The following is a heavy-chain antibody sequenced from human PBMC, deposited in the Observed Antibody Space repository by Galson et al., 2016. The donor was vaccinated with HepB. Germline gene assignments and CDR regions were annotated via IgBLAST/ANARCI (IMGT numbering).Heavy chain of an antibody. CDR3: AKAVTRNTIFGVVTGKEGAHYGMDV. J-gene: IGHJ6*02. Sequence: LRLSCAASGFIFSNYAMSWVRQVPRKGLEWVSAISGSGGSTHYADSVKGRFTISRDNSKNTLYLQMNSLRAEDTAVYYCAKAVTRNTIFGVVTGKEGAHYGMDVWGQGTTVTVSS. D-gene: IGHD3-3*01. CDR1: GFIFSNYA. CDR2: ISGSGGST. V-gene: IGHV3-23*01.